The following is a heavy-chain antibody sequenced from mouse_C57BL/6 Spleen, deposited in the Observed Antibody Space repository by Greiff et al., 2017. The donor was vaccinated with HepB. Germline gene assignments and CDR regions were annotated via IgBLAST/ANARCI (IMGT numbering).Heavy chain of an antibody. CDR3: TRDSGSYDWYFEV. D-gene: IGHD1-1*02. CDR1: GFTFSSYA. CDR2: LSSGGDYI. V-gene: IGHV5-9-1*02. Sequence: EVKLVESGEGLVKPGGSLKLSCAASGFTFSSYAMSWVRQTPEKRLEWVAYLSSGGDYIYYADTVKGRFTITRDNARNTLYLQMSSLKSEDTAMYYCTRDSGSYDWYFEVWGTGTTVTVSS. J-gene: IGHJ1*03.